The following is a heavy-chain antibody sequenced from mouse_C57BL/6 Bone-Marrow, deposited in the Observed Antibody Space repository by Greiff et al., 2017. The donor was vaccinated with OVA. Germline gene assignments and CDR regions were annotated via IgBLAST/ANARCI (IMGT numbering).Heavy chain of an antibody. Sequence: EVQLFESGAELVRPGASVKLSCTASGFNIKDDYMHWVKQRPEQGLEWIGWIDPENGDTEYASKFQGKATITAATSSNTAYLQLSSLTSEDTAVYYCTTSYGSSYRYFDVWGTGTTVTVSS. V-gene: IGHV14-4*01. CDR1: GFNIKDDY. CDR3: TTSYGSSYRYFDV. CDR2: IDPENGDT. D-gene: IGHD1-1*01. J-gene: IGHJ1*03.